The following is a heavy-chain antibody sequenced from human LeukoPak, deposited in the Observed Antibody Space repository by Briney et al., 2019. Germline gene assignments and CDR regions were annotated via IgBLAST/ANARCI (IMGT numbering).Heavy chain of an antibody. CDR1: GFTVSSNY. V-gene: IGHV3-15*04. CDR3: TAGIGDY. J-gene: IGHJ4*02. CDR2: IETKADGGTT. Sequence: GGSLRLSCAASGFTVSSNYMSRVRQAPGEGLEWVGRIETKADGGTTQYAAPVKGRFTISRDDSKNTLYLQMNSLKTEDTAVYYCTAGIGDYWGQGSLVTVSS.